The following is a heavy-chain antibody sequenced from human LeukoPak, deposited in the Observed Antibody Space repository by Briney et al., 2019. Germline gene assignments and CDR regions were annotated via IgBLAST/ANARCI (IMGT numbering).Heavy chain of an antibody. CDR2: ISYDGSNK. V-gene: IGHV3-30-3*01. CDR1: GFTFSSYA. CDR3: ARGASSYSSGWYGYFDY. J-gene: IGHJ4*02. D-gene: IGHD6-19*01. Sequence: PGGSLRLSCAASGFTFSSYAMHRVRQAPGKGLEWVAVISYDGSNKYYADSVKGRFTISRDNSKNTLYLQMNSLRAEGTAVYYCARGASSYSSGWYGYFDYWGQGTLVTVSS.